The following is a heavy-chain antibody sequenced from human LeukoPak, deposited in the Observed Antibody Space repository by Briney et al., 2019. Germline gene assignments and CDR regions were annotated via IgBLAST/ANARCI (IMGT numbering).Heavy chain of an antibody. Sequence: ASVKVSCKASGYTFTGYYMHWVRQAPGQGLEWMGWINPNSGGTNYAQKFQGRVTMTRDTSTSTAYMELRSLRSDDTAVYYCARDAYSGSYPDPFDYWGQGTLVTVSS. V-gene: IGHV1-2*02. J-gene: IGHJ4*02. CDR3: ARDAYSGSYPDPFDY. CDR1: GYTFTGYY. CDR2: INPNSGGT. D-gene: IGHD1-26*01.